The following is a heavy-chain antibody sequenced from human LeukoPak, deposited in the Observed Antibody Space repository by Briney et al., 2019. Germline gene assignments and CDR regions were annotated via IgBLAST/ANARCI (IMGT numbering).Heavy chain of an antibody. CDR3: ARDEGLLRFDP. D-gene: IGHD3-22*01. CDR2: ISSSGSTI. Sequence: GGSLRLSCAASGFTFSSYEMNWVRQAPGKGLEWVSYISSSGSTIYYADSVKGRFTISRDNAKDSLYLQMNSLRAEDTAVYYCARDEGLLRFDPWGQGTLVTVSS. CDR1: GFTFSSYE. V-gene: IGHV3-48*03. J-gene: IGHJ5*02.